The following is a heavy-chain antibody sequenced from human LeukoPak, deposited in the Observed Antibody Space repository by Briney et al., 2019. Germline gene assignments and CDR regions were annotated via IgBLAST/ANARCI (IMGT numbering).Heavy chain of an antibody. CDR2: IYYSGST. D-gene: IGHD3-3*01. V-gene: IGHV4-59*12. J-gene: IGHJ5*02. CDR1: GGSISSYY. CDR3: ARDRGFWSGYNWFDP. Sequence: PSETLSLTCTVSGGSISSYYWSWIRQPPGKGLEWFGYIYYSGSTYYNPSLKSRVTISVDTSKNQFSLKLSSVTAADTAVYYCARDRGFWSGYNWFDPWGQGTLVTVSS.